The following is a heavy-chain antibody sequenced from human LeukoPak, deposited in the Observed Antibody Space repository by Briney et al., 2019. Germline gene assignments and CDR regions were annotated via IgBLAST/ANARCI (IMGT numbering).Heavy chain of an antibody. CDR3: ARDLYSSGWEDY. V-gene: IGHV1-2*06. CDR1: GYTFTGYY. CDR2: INPNSGGT. J-gene: IGHJ4*02. D-gene: IGHD6-19*01. Sequence: ASVKVSCKASGYTFTGYYMHWVRQAPGQGLEWMGRINPNSGGTNYAQKFQGRATMTRDTSISTAYMELSRLRSDDTAVYYCARDLYSSGWEDYWGQGTLVTASS.